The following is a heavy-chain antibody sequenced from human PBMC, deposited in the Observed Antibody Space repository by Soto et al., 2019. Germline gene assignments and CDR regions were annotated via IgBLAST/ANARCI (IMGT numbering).Heavy chain of an antibody. CDR2: IWYDGTDK. CDR1: GFTFSNYG. CDR3: AKGGGTTLPLDS. D-gene: IGHD1-7*01. J-gene: IGHJ4*02. V-gene: IGHV3-33*06. Sequence: QVQLVESGGGVVQPGRSLRLSCAASGFTFSNYGMHWVRQAPGKGLEWVAVIWYDGTDKFYADSVKGRFTISRDNSKNTLFLQMHSLPAEDTAVYFCAKGGGTTLPLDSWGQGTLVTVSS.